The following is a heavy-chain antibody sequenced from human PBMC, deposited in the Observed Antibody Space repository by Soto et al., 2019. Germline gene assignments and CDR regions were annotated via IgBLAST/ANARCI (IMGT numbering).Heavy chain of an antibody. Sequence: SETLTPTCRVSSSAFSVCYWSRLRPPPREGLVWIREINHSGSTNYNPSLKSRVTISVDTSKNQFSLKLSSVTAADTAVYYCARVGGYCSSTSCPPGYYYYGMDVWGQGTTVT. V-gene: IGHV4-34*01. D-gene: IGHD2-2*01. CDR3: ARVGGYCSSTSCPPGYYYYGMDV. CDR1: SSAFSVCY. CDR2: INHSGST. J-gene: IGHJ6*02.